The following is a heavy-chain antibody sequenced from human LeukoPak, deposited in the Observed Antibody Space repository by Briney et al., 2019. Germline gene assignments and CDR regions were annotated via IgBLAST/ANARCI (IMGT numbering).Heavy chain of an antibody. Sequence: PGGSLRLSCAASGFTFSSYGMHWVRQAPGKGLEWVAFIRYDGSNKYYADSVKGRFTISRDNSKNTLYLQMNSRRAEDTAVYYCASPQGYYDSSGYDGYWGQGTLVTVSS. CDR3: ASPQGYYDSSGYDGY. V-gene: IGHV3-30*02. D-gene: IGHD3-22*01. CDR2: IRYDGSNK. CDR1: GFTFSSYG. J-gene: IGHJ4*02.